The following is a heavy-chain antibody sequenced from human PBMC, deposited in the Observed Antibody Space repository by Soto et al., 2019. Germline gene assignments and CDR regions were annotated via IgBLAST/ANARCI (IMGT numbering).Heavy chain of an antibody. CDR1: GGSIYRSGYY. J-gene: IGHJ4*02. V-gene: IGHV4-39*01. CDR3: GKVLVGATGHTDYDS. D-gene: IGHD2-15*01. CDR2: IDYNGVT. Sequence: SETLSLTCTVSGGSIYRSGYYWGWIRQPPGRGLEWIGNIDYNGVTYSNPSLKSRVTISRDTSKNQFSLKLTSVTAADTARYYCGKVLVGATGHTDYDSWGQGTLVTVSS.